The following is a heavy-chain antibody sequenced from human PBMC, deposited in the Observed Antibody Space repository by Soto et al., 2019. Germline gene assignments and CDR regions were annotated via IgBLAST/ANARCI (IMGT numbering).Heavy chain of an antibody. CDR3: ARWSAIVGGAEALDV. CDR1: GYTFINYG. CDR2: LSDYNGDT. D-gene: IGHD1-26*01. V-gene: IGHV1-18*01. J-gene: IGHJ3*01. Sequence: QVQLVQSGAEVKKPGASVRVSCKTSGYTFINYGITWVRQAPGQGLEWMGWLSDYNGDTISSEKLQERSPMTTDPSTNTVYMDLRSLTSDDTAVYYCARWSAIVGGAEALDVWGQGTMVIVSS.